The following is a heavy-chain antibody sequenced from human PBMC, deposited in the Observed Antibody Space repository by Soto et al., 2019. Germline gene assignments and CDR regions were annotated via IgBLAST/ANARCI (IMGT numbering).Heavy chain of an antibody. J-gene: IGHJ6*02. Sequence: GSCPTLVNPTETLTLTCTVSGFSLSDADVGXAWIRQPPGKALEWLAHILSNDEEVFSSSLRTRLTISKDTSRSQVVLTMSNMEPVDTATYYCARIRGYCSGGSCYFYYFAMDVWGQGTTVTVSS. D-gene: IGHD2-15*01. CDR3: ARIRGYCSGGSCYFYYFAMDV. V-gene: IGHV2-26*01. CDR1: GFSLSDADVG. CDR2: ILSNDEE.